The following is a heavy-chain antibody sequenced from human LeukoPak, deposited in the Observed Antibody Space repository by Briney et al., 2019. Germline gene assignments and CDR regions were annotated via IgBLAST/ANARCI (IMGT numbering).Heavy chain of an antibody. CDR3: ARGVLRYFPLRWFDP. Sequence: SETLSLTCAVYGGSFSGYYWSWIRQPPGKGLEWIGEINHSGSTNYNPSLKSRGTISVDTSKNQFSLKLSSVPAADTAVYYCARGVLRYFPLRWFDPWGQGTLVTVSS. D-gene: IGHD3-9*01. CDR2: INHSGST. V-gene: IGHV4-34*01. J-gene: IGHJ5*02. CDR1: GGSFSGYY.